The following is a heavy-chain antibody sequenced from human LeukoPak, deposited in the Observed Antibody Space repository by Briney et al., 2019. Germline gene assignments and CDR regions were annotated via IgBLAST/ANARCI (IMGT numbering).Heavy chain of an antibody. J-gene: IGHJ4*02. CDR3: AREWRGYSYFDY. V-gene: IGHV3-48*01. D-gene: IGHD5-18*01. Sequence: QPGGSLRLSCAAPGFTLSSYNMNWVRQAPGKGLEWVSYISISSSTIYYADSVKGRFTISRDNAKNSLYLQMSSLRAEDTAVYYCAREWRGYSYFDYWGQGTLVTVSS. CDR1: GFTLSSYN. CDR2: ISISSSTI.